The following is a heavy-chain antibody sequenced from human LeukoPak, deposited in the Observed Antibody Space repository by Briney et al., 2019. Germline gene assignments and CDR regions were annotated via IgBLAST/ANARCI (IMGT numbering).Heavy chain of an antibody. J-gene: IGHJ5*02. CDR2: IYQSGIT. D-gene: IGHD6-13*01. CDR3: VRWDFDLRAAGSFDP. CDR1: GVSLSGYS. Sequence: PSETLSLTCAVYGVSLSGYSWTELRHSPGEGLEGIGEIYQSGITNYNPSLKSRVTISVDTSKIQLSLKLTSVTAADTAVYYCVRWDFDLRAAGSFDPWGQGTLVTVSS. V-gene: IGHV4-34*01.